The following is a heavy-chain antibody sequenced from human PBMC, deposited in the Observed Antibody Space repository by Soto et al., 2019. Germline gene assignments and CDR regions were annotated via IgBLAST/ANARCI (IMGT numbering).Heavy chain of an antibody. Sequence: ASVKVSCKASGGTFSSYAISWVRQAPGQGLEWMGGIIPIFGTANYAQKFQGRVTITADESTSTAYMELSSLRSEDTAVYYCARTWELLKEGGDYYYGMDVWGQGTTVTVSS. D-gene: IGHD1-26*01. V-gene: IGHV1-69*13. CDR1: GGTFSSYA. CDR3: ARTWELLKEGGDYYYGMDV. J-gene: IGHJ6*02. CDR2: IIPIFGTA.